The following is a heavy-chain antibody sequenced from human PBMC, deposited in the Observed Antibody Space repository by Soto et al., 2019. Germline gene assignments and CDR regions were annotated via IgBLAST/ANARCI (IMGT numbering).Heavy chain of an antibody. J-gene: IGHJ5*02. D-gene: IGHD1-7*01. CDR3: ARERGITGTLIWFDP. CDR1: GGSISSGDYY. CDR2: IYYSGST. Sequence: PSETLSLTCTVSGGSISSGDYYWSWIRQPPGKGLEWIGYIYYSGSTYYNPSLKSRVTISVDTSKNQFSLKLSSVTAADTAVYYCARERGITGTLIWFDPWGQGTLVTVS. V-gene: IGHV4-30-4*01.